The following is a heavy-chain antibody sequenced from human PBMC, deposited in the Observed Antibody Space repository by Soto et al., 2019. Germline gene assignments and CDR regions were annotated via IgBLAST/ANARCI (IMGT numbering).Heavy chain of an antibody. Sequence: GASVKVSCKASEDTFRNYAISWVRQAPGQGLEWMGGIIPIFGTANYAQKFQGRVTITADTSANTVYLELSSLRIEDTAVYYCAHPRGYGVFDAYDIWGQGTMVTVSS. CDR1: EDTFRNYA. CDR2: IIPIFGTA. J-gene: IGHJ3*02. D-gene: IGHD4-17*01. CDR3: AHPRGYGVFDAYDI. V-gene: IGHV1-69*06.